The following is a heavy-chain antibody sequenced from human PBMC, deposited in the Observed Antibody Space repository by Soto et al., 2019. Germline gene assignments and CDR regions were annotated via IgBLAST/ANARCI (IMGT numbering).Heavy chain of an antibody. Sequence: QVQLQESGPGLVKPSQTLSLTCTVSGGSISSGGYYWSWIRQHQGKGLEWIGYIYYSGSTYYNPSLKSRVTISVDTSKNQFSLKLSSVTAADTAVYYCANQQWLDWRWFDPWGQGTLVTVSS. CDR1: GGSISSGGYY. D-gene: IGHD6-19*01. CDR3: ANQQWLDWRWFDP. J-gene: IGHJ5*02. CDR2: IYYSGST. V-gene: IGHV4-31*03.